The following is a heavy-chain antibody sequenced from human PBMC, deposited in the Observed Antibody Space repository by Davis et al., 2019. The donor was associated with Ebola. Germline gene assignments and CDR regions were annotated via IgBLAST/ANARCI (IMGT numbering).Heavy chain of an antibody. CDR1: GYTFTSYG. Sequence: AASVKVSCKASGYTFTSYGISWVRQAPGQGLEWMGWISAYNGNTNYAQKLQGRVTMTIDTSTSTAYMELRSLRSDDTAVYYCARTHVLLWFGLDPWGQGTLVTVSS. V-gene: IGHV1-18*01. CDR3: ARTHVLLWFGLDP. D-gene: IGHD3-10*01. CDR2: ISAYNGNT. J-gene: IGHJ5*02.